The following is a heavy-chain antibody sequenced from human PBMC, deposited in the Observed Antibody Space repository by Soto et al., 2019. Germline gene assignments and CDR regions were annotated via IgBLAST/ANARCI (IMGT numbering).Heavy chain of an antibody. V-gene: IGHV3-30*18. CDR1: GFTFSSYG. CDR2: ISYDGSNK. D-gene: IGHD1-1*01. J-gene: IGHJ3*02. CDR3: AKSRYERHFAFDI. Sequence: GGSLRLSCAASGFTFSSYGMHWVRQAPGKGLEWVAVISYDGSNKYYADSVKGRFTISRDNSKNTLYLQMNSLRAEDTAVYYCAKSRYERHFAFDIWGQGTMVTVSS.